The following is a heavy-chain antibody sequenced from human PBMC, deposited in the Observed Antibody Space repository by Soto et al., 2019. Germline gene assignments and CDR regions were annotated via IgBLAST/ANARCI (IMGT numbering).Heavy chain of an antibody. D-gene: IGHD2-2*01. CDR2: LYSGGQT. CDR3: SKNNVAPAFVGFEY. V-gene: IGHV3-53*01. CDR1: GFNFDNSY. J-gene: IGHJ4*02. Sequence: GGSLRLSCAVSGFNFDNSYMSWVPQAPGKGLEWVSILYSGGQTYYTESVRGRFTISSDISKNTLDLQMNRLTADDTAVYYCSKNNVAPAFVGFEYWGQGTLVTVSS.